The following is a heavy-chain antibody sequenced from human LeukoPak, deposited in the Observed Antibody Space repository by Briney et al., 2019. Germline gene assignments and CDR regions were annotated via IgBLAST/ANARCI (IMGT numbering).Heavy chain of an antibody. D-gene: IGHD3-22*01. CDR2: INHSGYT. CDR1: VESPFSSYY. J-gene: IGHJ4*02. Sequence: SESLSLTCAVYVESPFSSYYWSGIRQTPGGTLEWIGEINHSGYTNYNPSLKSRVTLSIDTSKTQFSLRLNSVTAADTAVYYCSRQVVGNDYWGQGILVTVSS. CDR3: SRQVVGNDY. V-gene: IGHV4-34*01.